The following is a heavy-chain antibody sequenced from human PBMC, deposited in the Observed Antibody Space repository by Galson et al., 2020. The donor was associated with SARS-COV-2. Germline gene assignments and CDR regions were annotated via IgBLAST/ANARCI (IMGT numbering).Heavy chain of an antibody. CDR1: GYTFTGYY. V-gene: IGHV1-2*02. CDR2: INPNSGGT. D-gene: IGHD2-2*01. Sequence: ASVKVSCTPSGYTFTGYYMHWVRQAPGQGLEWMGWINPNSGGTNYAQKFQGRVTMTRDTSISTAYMELSRLRSDDTAVYYCARQGCSSTSCYSYYYYGMDVWGRGTTVTVSS. J-gene: IGHJ6*02. CDR3: ARQGCSSTSCYSYYYYGMDV.